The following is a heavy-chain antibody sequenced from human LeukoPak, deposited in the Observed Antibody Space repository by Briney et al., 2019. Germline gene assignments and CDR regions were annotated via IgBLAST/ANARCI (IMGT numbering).Heavy chain of an antibody. CDR2: INPNSGGT. D-gene: IGHD6-13*01. Sequence: ASVKVSCKASGYSFTSNVISWVRQAPGQGLEWMGWINPNSGGTNYAQKFQGRVTMTRDTSISTAYMELSSLRSEDTAVYYCARGGSSWLDYYYYYMDVWGKGTTVTISS. CDR1: GYSFTSNV. CDR3: ARGGSSWLDYYYYYMDV. J-gene: IGHJ6*03. V-gene: IGHV1-2*02.